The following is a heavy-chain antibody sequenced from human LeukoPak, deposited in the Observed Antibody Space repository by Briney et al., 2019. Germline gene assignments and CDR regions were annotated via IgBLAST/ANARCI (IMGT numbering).Heavy chain of an antibody. Sequence: SEALSLTCSVSGASISRSTYYWGWIRQPPGKGLEWIGSVFHTGTAYYNPSLRSRVTISVDTSKNQFSLKLSFVTAADTAVYYCTKNDVGDYGTWGQGTLVIVSS. CDR1: GASISRSTYY. J-gene: IGHJ5*02. D-gene: IGHD4-17*01. V-gene: IGHV4-39*01. CDR2: VFHTGTA. CDR3: TKNDVGDYGT.